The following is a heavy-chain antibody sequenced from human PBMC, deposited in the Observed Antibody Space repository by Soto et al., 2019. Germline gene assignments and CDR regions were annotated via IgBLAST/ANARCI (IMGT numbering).Heavy chain of an antibody. V-gene: IGHV1-69*06. CDR1: GRTFRSYS. CDR3: AIVQSGSDYLMR. CDR2: IITNFGTA. D-gene: IGHD2-21*02. J-gene: IGHJ4*02. Sequence: GASGKVSCNSSGRTFRSYSISCERLAPVQGLEWMGGIITNFGTANYAQKFQGRVTITSYKSTSTAYMELSSLRSEDPAVYYCAIVQSGSDYLMRWVQGTLVTVSS.